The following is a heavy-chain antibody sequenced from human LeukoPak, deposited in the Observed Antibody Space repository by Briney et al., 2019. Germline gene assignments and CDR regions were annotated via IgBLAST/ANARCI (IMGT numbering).Heavy chain of an antibody. Sequence: SVKVSCKASGGTFSSYAISWVRQAPGQGLEWMGGIIPIFGTANYAQKFQGRVTITAAESTSTAYMELSSLRSEETAVYYCARGPNHSSSWYGWFAPWGKGTLVTVSS. CDR3: ARGPNHSSSWYGWFAP. D-gene: IGHD6-13*01. CDR1: GGTFSSYA. CDR2: IIPIFGTA. J-gene: IGHJ5*02. V-gene: IGHV1-69*13.